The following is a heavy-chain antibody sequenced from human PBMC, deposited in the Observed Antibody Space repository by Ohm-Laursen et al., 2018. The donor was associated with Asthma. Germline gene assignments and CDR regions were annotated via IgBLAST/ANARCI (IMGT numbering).Heavy chain of an antibody. J-gene: IGHJ4*02. D-gene: IGHD3-10*01. CDR1: GFTFDDYA. CDR3: AVSIYAYGEGAY. CDR2: ISWNSGSI. Sequence: SLRLSCAASGFTFDDYAMHWVRQAPGKGLEWVSGISWNSGSIGYADSVKGRFTISRDNAKNSLYLQMNSLRAEDTAFYYCAVSIYAYGEGAYWGQGTLVTVSS. V-gene: IGHV3-9*01.